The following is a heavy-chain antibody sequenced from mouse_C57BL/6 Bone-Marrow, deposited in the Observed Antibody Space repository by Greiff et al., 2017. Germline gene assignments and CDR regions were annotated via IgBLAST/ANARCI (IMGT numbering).Heavy chain of an antibody. J-gene: IGHJ2*01. D-gene: IGHD1-1*01. Sequence: VQLQQPGAELVKPGASVKLSCKASGYTFTSYWMHWVKQRPGQGLEWIGMIHPNSGSTNYNEKFKSKDTLTVDKSSSTAYMQLSSLTSEDSAVYYCARGGITTVVATDYLDYWGQGTTLTVSS. CDR1: GYTFTSYW. CDR3: ARGGITTVVATDYLDY. CDR2: IHPNSGST. V-gene: IGHV1-64*01.